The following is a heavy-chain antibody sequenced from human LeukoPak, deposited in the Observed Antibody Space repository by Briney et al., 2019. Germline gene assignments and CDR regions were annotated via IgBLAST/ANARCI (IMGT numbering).Heavy chain of an antibody. J-gene: IGHJ4*02. CDR1: GFSLSRYW. CDR2: INSDGSST. D-gene: IGHD4-17*01. CDR3: ATGDGDSRYYFDS. Sequence: PGRSLRLSCTASGFSLSRYWMHWVRQAPGKGLVWVSRINSDGSSTNYADSVKGRFTISRDNAKNTLFLEMNSLRAEDTAVYYCATGDGDSRYYFDSWGQGTQVTVSS. V-gene: IGHV3-74*01.